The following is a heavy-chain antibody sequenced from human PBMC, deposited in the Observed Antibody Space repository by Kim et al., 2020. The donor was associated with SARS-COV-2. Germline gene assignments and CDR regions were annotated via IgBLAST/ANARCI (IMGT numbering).Heavy chain of an antibody. CDR1: GFTFDNYV. D-gene: IGHD3-16*02. CDR2: ITGNSGTI. V-gene: IGHV3-43*02. CDR3: AKGVSGSYPSSRYFDS. Sequence: GGSLRLSCEASGFTFDNYVMHWVRQTPGKGLEWVAFITGNSGTIYYADSVKGRFIISRDNSKHSLYLQMNSLRVEDTAFYYCAKGVSGSYPSSRYFDSWG. J-gene: IGHJ5*01.